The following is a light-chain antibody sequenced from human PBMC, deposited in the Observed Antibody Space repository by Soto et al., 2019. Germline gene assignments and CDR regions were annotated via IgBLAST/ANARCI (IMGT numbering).Light chain of an antibody. Sequence: QSVLTQPPSASGSPGQSVTISCTGTSSDVGGYNYVSWYQQHPGKAPKVMMYEVSKRPSGVPDRFSGSKSGNTASLTASGLQAEDEADYYCSSYGGTNSLKVFGGGTKLTVL. J-gene: IGLJ2*01. CDR3: SSYGGTNSLKV. V-gene: IGLV2-8*01. CDR2: EVS. CDR1: SSDVGGYNY.